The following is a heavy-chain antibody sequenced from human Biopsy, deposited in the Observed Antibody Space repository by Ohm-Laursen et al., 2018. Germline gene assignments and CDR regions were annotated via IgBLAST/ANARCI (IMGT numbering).Heavy chain of an antibody. Sequence: SDTLSLTCPVTDKSINKYYWSWLRQPAGKGLEYIGRILFSGDTNPDYNPSLKSRVTMSVDTSKNQFSLRLSSATAADTAVYYCASLGRYCSGENCYGIDYWGQGTLVTVSS. CDR3: ASLGRYCSGENCYGIDY. D-gene: IGHD2-15*01. CDR1: DKSINKYY. CDR2: ILFSGDT. V-gene: IGHV4-4*07. J-gene: IGHJ4*02.